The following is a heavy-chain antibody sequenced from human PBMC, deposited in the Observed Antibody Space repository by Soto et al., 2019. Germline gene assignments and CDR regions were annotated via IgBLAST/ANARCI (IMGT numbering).Heavy chain of an antibody. CDR1: GVSFSAFW. V-gene: IGHV3-7*01. Sequence: EVQLAESGGGLVQPGGSLRLSCAASGVSFSAFWMSWVRQIPGKGLEWVANINQDGSEKQYVDSVKGRFTISRDNAKNSLFLQMNSLRAEDSAVYYCARDRGWNIVVIPASFDLWGRGALVSVSS. CDR2: INQDGSEK. D-gene: IGHD2-15*01. J-gene: IGHJ4*02. CDR3: ARDRGWNIVVIPASFDL.